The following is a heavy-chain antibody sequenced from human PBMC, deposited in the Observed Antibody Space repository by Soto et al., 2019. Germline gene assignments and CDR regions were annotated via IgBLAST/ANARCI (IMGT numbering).Heavy chain of an antibody. CDR3: ARDRVPQLGYCGMDV. CDR2: INTDESSR. Sequence: EVQLVESGGGLVQPGGSLRLSCAASGFIFNSYWMHWVRQAPGKGLVWVSRINTDESSRSYADSVKGRFTISRDNAKNTLYLQMSSLRAEDTAVYFCARDRVPQLGYCGMDVWGQGTTVTVSS. V-gene: IGHV3-74*01. D-gene: IGHD2-2*01. J-gene: IGHJ6*02. CDR1: GFIFNSYW.